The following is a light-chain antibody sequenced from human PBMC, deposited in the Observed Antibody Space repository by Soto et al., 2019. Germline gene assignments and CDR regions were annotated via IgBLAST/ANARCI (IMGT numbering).Light chain of an antibody. V-gene: IGLV3-25*03. CDR3: QSADSSGTYVV. J-gene: IGLJ2*01. CDR2: KGS. CDR1: ALPNQY. Sequence: SYELTQPPSVSVSPGQTARITCSGDALPNQYAYWYQQKPGQAPVLVIYKGSERPSGIPERFSGSSSGTTVTLTISGVQAEDEADYYCQSADSSGTYVVFGGGTKVTVL.